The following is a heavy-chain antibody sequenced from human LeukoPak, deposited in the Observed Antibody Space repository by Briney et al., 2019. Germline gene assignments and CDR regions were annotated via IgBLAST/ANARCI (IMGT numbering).Heavy chain of an antibody. Sequence: EASETLSLTCTVSGGSISSSSYYWGWIRQPPGKGLEWIGSIYYSGSTYYNPSLKSRVTISVDTSKNQFSLKLSSVTAADTAVYYCARGGGSYYDFWSGYSGVPVEYYFDYWGQGTLVTVSS. CDR1: GGSISSSSYY. CDR2: IYYSGST. J-gene: IGHJ4*02. CDR3: ARGGGSYYDFWSGYSGVPVEYYFDY. V-gene: IGHV4-39*01. D-gene: IGHD3-3*01.